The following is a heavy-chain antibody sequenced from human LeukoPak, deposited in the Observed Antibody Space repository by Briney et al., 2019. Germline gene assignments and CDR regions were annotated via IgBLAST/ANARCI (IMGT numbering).Heavy chain of an antibody. CDR3: ARPFGVVILGAFDM. J-gene: IGHJ3*02. V-gene: IGHV3-48*01. CDR2: ISSSSSTM. D-gene: IGHD3-3*01. CDR1: GFMFSRYN. Sequence: GGSLRLSCAASGFMFSRYNMNWVRQAPGKGLEWVSYISSSSSTMYYADSVKGRFTISRDNAKNSLYLQMNSLRAEDTAVYYCARPFGVVILGAFDMWGQGTMVSVSS.